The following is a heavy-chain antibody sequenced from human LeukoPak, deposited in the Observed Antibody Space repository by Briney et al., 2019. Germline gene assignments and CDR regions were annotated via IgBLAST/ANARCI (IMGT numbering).Heavy chain of an antibody. D-gene: IGHD3-3*01. CDR2: ISGSSGST. CDR1: GFTFSSYA. V-gene: IGHV3-23*01. Sequence: GGSLRLSCAASGFTFSSYAMSWVRQAPGKGLEWVSAISGSSGSTYYADSVKGRFTISRDNSKNTLYLQMNSLRAEDTAVYYCATFYDFWSGYSPRHFDYWGQGTLVTVSS. J-gene: IGHJ4*02. CDR3: ATFYDFWSGYSPRHFDY.